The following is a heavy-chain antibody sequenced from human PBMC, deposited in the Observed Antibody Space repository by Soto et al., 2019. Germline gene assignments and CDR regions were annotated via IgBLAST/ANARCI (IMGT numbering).Heavy chain of an antibody. CDR3: ARDGVITFGGVIVLDY. CDR2: IKQDGSDK. V-gene: IGHV3-7*01. CDR1: GFTFSDYW. Sequence: EVQLVESGGGLVQPGGSLRLSCAASGFTFSDYWMSWVRQAPGKGLEWVANIKQDGSDKYYADSVNGRFTISRDNAKNSLHLQMNRLRDEDSAVYYCARDGVITFGGVIVLDYWGQGTLLTVSS. J-gene: IGHJ4*02. D-gene: IGHD3-16*02.